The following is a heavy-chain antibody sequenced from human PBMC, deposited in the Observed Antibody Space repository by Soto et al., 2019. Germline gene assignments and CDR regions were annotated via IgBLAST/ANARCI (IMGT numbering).Heavy chain of an antibody. Sequence: GGSLRLSCAASGFTFSSYGMHWVRQAPGKGLEWVAVIWYDGSNKYYADSVKGRFTISRDNSKNTLYLQMNSLRAEDTAVYYCARGIYYYYGMDVWGQGTTVTVSS. CDR2: IWYDGSNK. V-gene: IGHV3-33*01. D-gene: IGHD3-3*02. J-gene: IGHJ6*02. CDR1: GFTFSSYG. CDR3: ARGIYYYYGMDV.